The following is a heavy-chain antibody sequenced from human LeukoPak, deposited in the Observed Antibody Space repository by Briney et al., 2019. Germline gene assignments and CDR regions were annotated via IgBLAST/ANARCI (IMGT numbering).Heavy chain of an antibody. CDR2: ISSSGSTI. D-gene: IGHD3-9*01. Sequence: GGSLRLSCAASGFTFSDYYMSWIRQAPGKGLEWVSYISSSGSTIYYADSVKGRFTISRDNAKNSLYLQMNSLRAEDTAVYYCARDLPDYDIFTGYSYYYYYGMDVWGQGTTVTVSS. V-gene: IGHV3-11*01. J-gene: IGHJ6*02. CDR3: ARDLPDYDIFTGYSYYYYYGMDV. CDR1: GFTFSDYY.